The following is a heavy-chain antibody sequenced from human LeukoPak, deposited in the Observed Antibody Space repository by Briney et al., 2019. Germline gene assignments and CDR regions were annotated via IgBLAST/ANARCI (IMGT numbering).Heavy chain of an antibody. Sequence: ASVKVSCKVSGYTLSELSIHWVRQPPGKGLEWMGGFEPEVGETIYAHKFQGRVTMIEDTSTDTGYMELTSLRSEDTAVYYCATSGPAGVATVQAYWGQGSLVTVSS. D-gene: IGHD5-12*01. V-gene: IGHV1-24*01. CDR1: GYTLSELS. CDR3: ATSGPAGVATVQAY. J-gene: IGHJ4*02. CDR2: FEPEVGET.